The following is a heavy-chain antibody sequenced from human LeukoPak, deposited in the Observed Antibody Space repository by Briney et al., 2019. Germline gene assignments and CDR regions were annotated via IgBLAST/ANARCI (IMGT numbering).Heavy chain of an antibody. J-gene: IGHJ4*02. Sequence: SETLSLTSTVSGDSINNYYWSWIRQSPGKGLEWIGYIYYSGSTKYNPSLKSRVTISVDTSKNQFSLKLSSVTAADTAVYYCARHRGSGSPYFDYWGQGTLVTVSS. V-gene: IGHV4-59*08. CDR2: IYYSGST. CDR1: GDSINNYY. CDR3: ARHRGSGSPYFDY. D-gene: IGHD3-10*01.